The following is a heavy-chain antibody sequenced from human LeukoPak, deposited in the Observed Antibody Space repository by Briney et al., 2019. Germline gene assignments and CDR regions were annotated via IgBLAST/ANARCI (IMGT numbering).Heavy chain of an antibody. CDR1: GGSISSYY. V-gene: IGHV4-59*08. Sequence: SETLSLTCTVSGGSISSYYWSWIRQPPGKGLEWIGYIYYSGSTNYNPSLKSRVTISLDTSKNQFSLKLSSVTAADTAVYYCARHNRGWEFDGYFDYWGQGTLVTVSS. CDR2: IYYSGST. CDR3: ARHNRGWEFDGYFDY. J-gene: IGHJ4*02. D-gene: IGHD1-26*01.